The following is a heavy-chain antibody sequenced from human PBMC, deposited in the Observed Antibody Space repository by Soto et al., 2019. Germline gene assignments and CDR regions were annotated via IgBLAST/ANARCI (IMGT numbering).Heavy chain of an antibody. CDR1: GFTLNAYW. D-gene: IGHD3-16*01. Sequence: GGSLRLSCAASGFTLNAYWMTWVRQAPGKGLEWVANIKQDGSEKYYVDSVKGRFTISRDNAKNSLYLQMNSLRVVDTAVYYCARDYLWGTYLDYWGQGTLVTVSS. CDR2: IKQDGSEK. J-gene: IGHJ4*02. CDR3: ARDYLWGTYLDY. V-gene: IGHV3-7*01.